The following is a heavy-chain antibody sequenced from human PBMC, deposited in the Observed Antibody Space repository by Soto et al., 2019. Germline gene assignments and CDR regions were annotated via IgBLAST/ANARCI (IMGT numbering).Heavy chain of an antibody. CDR1: GLTFRSYA. CDR2: IGGGGETT. V-gene: IGHV3-23*01. CDR3: AKAITTVLRYFDY. J-gene: IGHJ4*02. Sequence: GGSLRLSCAASGLTFRSYAMSWVRQAPGKGLEWVSGIGGGGETTYYADSVKGRFTISRDNSENTVFLQMNSLRAEDTAVYYCAKAITTVLRYFDYWGPGTLVTVSS. D-gene: IGHD1-20*01.